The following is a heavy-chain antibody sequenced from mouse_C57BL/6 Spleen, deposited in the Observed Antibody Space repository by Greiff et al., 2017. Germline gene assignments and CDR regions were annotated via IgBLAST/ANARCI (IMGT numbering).Heavy chain of an antibody. Sequence: EVKLVESGPGLVKPSQSLSLTCSVTGYSITSGYYWNWIRQFPGNKLEWMGYISYDGSNNYNPSLKNRISITRDTSKNQFFLKLNSVTTEDTATYYCARDAYSNYEDYFDYWGQGTTLTVSS. CDR2: ISYDGSN. D-gene: IGHD2-5*01. CDR3: ARDAYSNYEDYFDY. J-gene: IGHJ2*01. V-gene: IGHV3-6*01. CDR1: GYSITSGYY.